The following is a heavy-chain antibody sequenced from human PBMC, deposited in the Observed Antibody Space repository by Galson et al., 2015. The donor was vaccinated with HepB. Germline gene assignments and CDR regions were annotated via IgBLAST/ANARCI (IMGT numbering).Heavy chain of an antibody. CDR2: FDPEDGET. V-gene: IGHV1-24*01. CDR1: GYTLTELS. D-gene: IGHD3-22*01. CDR3: ATIYPGVKVMYYYDSSGYRLGMDV. Sequence: SVKVSCKVSGYTLTELSMHWVRQAPGKGLEWMGGFDPEDGETIYAQKLQGRVTMTEDTSTDTAYMELSSLRSEDTAVYYCATIYPGVKVMYYYDSSGYRLGMDVWGQGTTVTVSS. J-gene: IGHJ6*02.